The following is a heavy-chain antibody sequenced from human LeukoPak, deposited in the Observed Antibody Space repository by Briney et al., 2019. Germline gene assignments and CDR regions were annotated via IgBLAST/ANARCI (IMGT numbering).Heavy chain of an antibody. J-gene: IGHJ6*02. V-gene: IGHV3-30*18. CDR2: ISYDGSNK. CDR1: GFTFSSYG. Sequence: PRGSLRLSCAASGFTFSSYGMLWVRQAPGKGLEWVAVISYDGSNKYYADSVKGRFTISRDNSKNTLYLQMNSLRAEDTAVYYCAKANPAVGMDVWGQGTTVTVSS. CDR3: AKANPAVGMDV.